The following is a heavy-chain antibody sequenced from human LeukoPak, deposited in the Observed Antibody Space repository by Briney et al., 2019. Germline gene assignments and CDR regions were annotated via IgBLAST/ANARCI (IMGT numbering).Heavy chain of an antibody. J-gene: IGHJ5*02. CDR1: GYTFTGYY. CDR3: ASTARSSSSPLPQIYPA. V-gene: IGHV1-2*02. D-gene: IGHD6-6*01. Sequence: ASVKVSCKASGYTFTGYYMHWVRQAPGQGLEWMGWINPNSGGTNYAQKFQGRVTMTRDTSISTAYMELSRLRSDDTAVYYCASTARSSSSPLPQIYPAWGQGTLVTVSS. CDR2: INPNSGGT.